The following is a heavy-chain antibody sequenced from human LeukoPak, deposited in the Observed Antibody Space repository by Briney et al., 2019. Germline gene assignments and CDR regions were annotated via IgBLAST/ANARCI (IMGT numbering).Heavy chain of an antibody. Sequence: ASETLSLTCAVSGDSISSYYWSWIRQPPGKVLEWIGNIFYSGSTYYSPSLKSRVTISLDTSKNQFSLKLSSVTAADTAMYYCARVSRGNSVGGDYWGQGTLVTVSS. D-gene: IGHD4-23*01. V-gene: IGHV4-59*01. CDR1: GDSISSYY. CDR2: IFYSGST. CDR3: ARVSRGNSVGGDY. J-gene: IGHJ4*02.